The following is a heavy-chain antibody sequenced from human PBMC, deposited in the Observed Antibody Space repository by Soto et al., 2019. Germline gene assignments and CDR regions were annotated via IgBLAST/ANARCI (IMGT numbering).Heavy chain of an antibody. CDR3: ARSGIVGASCAFDI. J-gene: IGHJ3*02. V-gene: IGHV1-3*01. D-gene: IGHD1-26*01. Sequence: ASVKVSCKASGYTFTSYAMHWVRQAPGQRLEWMGWINAGNGNTKYSQKFQGRVTITRDTSASTAYMELSSLRSEDTAVYYCARSGIVGASCAFDIWGPGTMVTVSS. CDR1: GYTFTSYA. CDR2: INAGNGNT.